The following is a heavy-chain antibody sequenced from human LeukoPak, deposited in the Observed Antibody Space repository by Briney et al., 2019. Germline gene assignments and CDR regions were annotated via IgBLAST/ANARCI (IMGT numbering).Heavy chain of an antibody. Sequence: QSGGSLRLSCAASGFTFDDYAMHWVRQAPGKGLEWVSGISWNSGSIGYADSVKGRFTISRDNAKNSLYLQMNSLRAEDTAVYYCARVGGITIFGVVIDHYYMDVWGKGTTVTVSS. CDR2: ISWNSGSI. D-gene: IGHD3-3*01. V-gene: IGHV3-9*01. CDR1: GFTFDDYA. CDR3: ARVGGITIFGVVIDHYYMDV. J-gene: IGHJ6*03.